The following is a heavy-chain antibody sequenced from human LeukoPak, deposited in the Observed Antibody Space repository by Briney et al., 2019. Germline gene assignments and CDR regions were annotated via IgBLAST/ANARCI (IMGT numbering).Heavy chain of an antibody. CDR3: AAGSLAALRSVDAFDI. D-gene: IGHD6-6*01. V-gene: IGHV1-69*13. J-gene: IGHJ3*02. CDR2: IIPIFGTA. CDR1: GGTFSSYA. Sequence: SVKVSCKASGGTFSSYAISWVRQAPGQGLEWMGGIIPIFGTANYAQKFQGRVTITADESTSTAYMELSSLRSEDTAVYYCAAGSLAALRSVDAFDIWGQGTMVTVSS.